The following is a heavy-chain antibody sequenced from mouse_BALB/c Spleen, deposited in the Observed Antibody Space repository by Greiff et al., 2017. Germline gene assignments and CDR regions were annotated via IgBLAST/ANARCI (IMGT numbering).Heavy chain of an antibody. Sequence: EVQLVESGPDLVKPSQSLSLTCTVTGYSITSGYSWHWLRQFPGNKLEWMGYIHYSGSTNYNPSLKSRISITRDPTKNQFFLQLNSVTTEETATYYVGRSLRPFAYWGQGTLVTGSA. CDR3: GRSLRPFAY. V-gene: IGHV3-1*02. D-gene: IGHD4-1*01. J-gene: IGHJ3*01. CDR1: GYSITSGYS. CDR2: IHYSGST.